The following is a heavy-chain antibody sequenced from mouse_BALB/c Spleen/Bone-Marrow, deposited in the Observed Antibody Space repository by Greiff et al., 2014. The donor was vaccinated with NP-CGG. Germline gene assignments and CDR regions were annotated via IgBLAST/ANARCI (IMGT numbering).Heavy chain of an antibody. V-gene: IGHV2-3*01. CDR2: IWGDGST. J-gene: IGHJ4*01. Sequence: QVQLQQSGPGLVAPSQSLSITCTVSGFSVTSYGVSWVRQPPGKGLEWLGVIWGDGSTNYHSALISRLSISKDNSKNQVLLKLNSLQTDDTATYYCAKQEGFSYAMDYWGQGTSVTVSS. CDR1: GFSVTSYG. CDR3: AKQEGFSYAMDY.